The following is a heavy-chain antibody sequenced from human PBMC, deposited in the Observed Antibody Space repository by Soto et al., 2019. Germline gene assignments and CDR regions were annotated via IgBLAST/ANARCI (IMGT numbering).Heavy chain of an antibody. CDR2: IYWDDDK. CDR1: GFSLSFSGVA. V-gene: IGHV2-5*02. D-gene: IGHD5-18*01. J-gene: IGHJ4*02. CDR3: AHRRRDTAMPYFDY. Sequence: QITLKESGPTLLKPTQTLTLTCTFSGFSLSFSGVAVGWIRQSPGKALEWLALIYWDDDKRYSPSLKDRLTITKDTSKKQVVLTMTNVDPVDTATYFRAHRRRDTAMPYFDYWGQGTLVTVSS.